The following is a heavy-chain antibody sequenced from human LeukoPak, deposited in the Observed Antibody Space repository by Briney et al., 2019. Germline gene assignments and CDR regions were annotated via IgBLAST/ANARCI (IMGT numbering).Heavy chain of an antibody. CDR2: IIAGNGNP. J-gene: IGHJ5*02. CDR1: GYTFTKYT. CDR3: ARDSGTEEGCFDP. Sequence: ASVKVSCKASGYTFTKYTIHWVRQAPGQRLQWMGWIIAGNGNPRYSQNFQGRVTFTRDTSATTAYMELSSLKFEDTAVYYCARDSGTEEGCFDPWGQGTLVTVSS. V-gene: IGHV1-3*01.